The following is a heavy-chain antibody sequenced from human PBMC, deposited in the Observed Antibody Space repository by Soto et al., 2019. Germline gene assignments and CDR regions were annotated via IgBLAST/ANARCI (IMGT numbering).Heavy chain of an antibody. J-gene: IGHJ6*02. CDR3: EASIFYYGMAV. Sequence: PGESLKISCKGSGYTFTNYWIGWVRQMPGKGLEWMGIIYPGDSDTKYNPSFQGQVTISADKSITTTYLQWSSLKASDTAIYYCEASIFYYGMAVWGQGTRVTVSS. CDR2: IYPGDSDT. V-gene: IGHV5-51*01. CDR1: GYTFTNYW.